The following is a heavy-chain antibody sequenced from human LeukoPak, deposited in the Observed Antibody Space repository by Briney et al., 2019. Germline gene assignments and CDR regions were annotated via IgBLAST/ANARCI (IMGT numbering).Heavy chain of an antibody. CDR3: ARLAVAGNY. CDR1: DGSFSGYY. J-gene: IGHJ4*02. CDR2: IYHSGST. V-gene: IGHV4-34*01. D-gene: IGHD6-19*01. Sequence: SETLSLTCAVYDGSFSGYYWSWIRQPPGKGLEWIGSIYHSGSTYYNPSLKSRVTISVDTSKNQFSLKLSSVTAADTAVYYCARLAVAGNYWGQGTLVTVSS.